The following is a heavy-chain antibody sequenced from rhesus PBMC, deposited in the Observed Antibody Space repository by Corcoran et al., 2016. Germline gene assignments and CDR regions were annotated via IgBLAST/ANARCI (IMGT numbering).Heavy chain of an antibody. V-gene: IGHV4-106*01. D-gene: IGHD4-29*01. Sequence: QVQLQESGPGLVKPSETLSLTCAVSGGSISDDYYWSWIRQPPGKGLEWIGYIYGSGGGTNYNPSLKHRVPISIDTSKNQFSLKLSSVTAADTAVYYCATDGGSRIPYYFDYWGQGVLVTVSS. J-gene: IGHJ4*01. CDR1: GGSISDDYY. CDR3: ATDGGSRIPYYFDY. CDR2: IYGSGGGT.